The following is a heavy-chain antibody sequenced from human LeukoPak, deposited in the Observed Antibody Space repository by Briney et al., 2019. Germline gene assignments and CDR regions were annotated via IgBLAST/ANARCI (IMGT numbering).Heavy chain of an antibody. D-gene: IGHD6-13*01. J-gene: IGHJ3*02. V-gene: IGHV1-24*01. CDR1: GYTLTELS. CDR3: AAKYSSSWYSNDAFDI. Sequence: VASVKVSCKVSGYTLTELSMHWVRQAPGKGLEWMGGFDPEDGETIYAQKFQGRVTMTEDTSTDTAYMELSSLRSEDTAVYYCAAKYSSSWYSNDAFDIWGQGTMVTVSS. CDR2: FDPEDGET.